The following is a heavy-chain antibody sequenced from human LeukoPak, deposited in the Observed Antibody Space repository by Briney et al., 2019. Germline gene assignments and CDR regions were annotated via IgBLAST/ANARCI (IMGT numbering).Heavy chain of an antibody. CDR2: IYPGDSET. J-gene: IGHJ3*02. CDR1: GYSFSSQW. D-gene: IGHD3-10*01. V-gene: IGHV5-51*01. Sequence: GESLKISCKGSGYSFSSQWIGWVRQMPGKRLEWMGVIYPGDSETRYSPSFQGQGTISADESISTAYLQWSSLKASDSAMYYCARLLWFGEGRGFDIWGQGTMVTVSS. CDR3: ARLLWFGEGRGFDI.